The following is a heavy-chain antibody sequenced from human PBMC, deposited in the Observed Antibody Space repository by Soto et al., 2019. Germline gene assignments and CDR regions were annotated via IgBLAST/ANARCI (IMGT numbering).Heavy chain of an antibody. J-gene: IGHJ4*02. CDR2: IIPIFGTA. Sequence: SVKVSCKASGGTFSSYAISWVRQAPGQGLEWMGGIIPIFGTANYAQKFQGRVTITADESTSTAYMELSSLRSEDTAVYYCAEGDLGYCTNGVCYMDYWGQGTLVTVS. D-gene: IGHD2-8*01. CDR3: AEGDLGYCTNGVCYMDY. V-gene: IGHV1-69*13. CDR1: GGTFSSYA.